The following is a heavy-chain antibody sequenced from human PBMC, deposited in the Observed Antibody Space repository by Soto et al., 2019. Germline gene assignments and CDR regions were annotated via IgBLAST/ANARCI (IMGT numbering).Heavy chain of an antibody. J-gene: IGHJ6*02. V-gene: IGHV4-31*03. CDR1: GGSISSGGYY. Sequence: QVQLQESGPGLVKPSQTLSLTCTVSGGSISSGGYYWTWIRQHPGKGLEWMGYNYYSGITYYNPSLKSRVTISLDTSKNQSSLTLRSVTAADTAVYYCARGSSIAGLYYGMDVWGQGTTVTVSS. CDR2: NYYSGIT. D-gene: IGHD6-6*01. CDR3: ARGSSIAGLYYGMDV.